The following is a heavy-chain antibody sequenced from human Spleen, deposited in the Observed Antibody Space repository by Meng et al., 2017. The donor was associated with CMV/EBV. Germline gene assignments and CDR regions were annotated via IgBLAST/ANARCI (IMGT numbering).Heavy chain of an antibody. CDR1: GGSFSDYY. D-gene: IGHD2-2*02. J-gene: IGHJ5*02. CDR2: INHSGST. CDR3: ARGVYCSSTSCYTVDWFDP. Sequence: SQTLSLTCTVYGGSFSDYYWTWIRQPPGKGLEWIGEINHSGSTNYNPSLKSRVTISVDTSRNQFSLKLSSVTAADTAVYYCARGVYCSSTSCYTVDWFDPWGQGTLVTVSS. V-gene: IGHV4-34*01.